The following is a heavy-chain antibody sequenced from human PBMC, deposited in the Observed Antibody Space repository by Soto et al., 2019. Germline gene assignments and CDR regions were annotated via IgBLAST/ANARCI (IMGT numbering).Heavy chain of an antibody. Sequence: PGGSLRLSCAVSGFTFSSHAMSWVRQAPGKGLECVSSITGSGDSTYYADSVKGRFTISRDKSKSTLYLQMNSLRAEDTAVYYCAKDLQFRGWLSAQTFDYWGQGIQVTVSS. CDR2: ITGSGDST. CDR1: GFTFSSHA. D-gene: IGHD6-19*01. CDR3: AKDLQFRGWLSAQTFDY. V-gene: IGHV3-23*01. J-gene: IGHJ4*02.